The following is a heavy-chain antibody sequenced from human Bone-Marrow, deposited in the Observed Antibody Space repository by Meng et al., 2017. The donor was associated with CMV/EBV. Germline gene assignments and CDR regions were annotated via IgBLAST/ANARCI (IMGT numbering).Heavy chain of an antibody. J-gene: IGHJ6*02. CDR2: INHSGST. V-gene: IGHV4-34*01. D-gene: IGHD3-3*01. CDR1: GGSFSGYY. Sequence: SETLSLTCAVYGGSFSGYYWSWIRQPPGKGLEWIGEINHSGSTNYNPSLKSRVTISVDTSKNQFSLKLSSVTAADTAVYYCARDFWSGAGYYYYGMDVWGQGTTVTVSS. CDR3: ARDFWSGAGYYYYGMDV.